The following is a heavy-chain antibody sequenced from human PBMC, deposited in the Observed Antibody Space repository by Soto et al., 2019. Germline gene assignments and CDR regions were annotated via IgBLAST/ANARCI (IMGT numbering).Heavy chain of an antibody. Sequence: PSETLSLTCTVSGASVRSGSYYWNWIWQPPGKGLEWIGFIYYSGNTNYSPSLKSRVTISTDTPKNQFSLKLSSVTAADTAVYYCAAQSSGYYFVFDYWGQGTLVTVSS. J-gene: IGHJ4*02. CDR3: AAQSSGYYFVFDY. CDR2: IYYSGNT. CDR1: GASVRSGSYY. D-gene: IGHD3-22*01. V-gene: IGHV4-61*01.